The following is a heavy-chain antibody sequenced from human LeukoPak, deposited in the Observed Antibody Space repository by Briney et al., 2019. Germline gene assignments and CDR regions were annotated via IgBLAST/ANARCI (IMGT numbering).Heavy chain of an antibody. J-gene: IGHJ4*02. CDR3: SRDLRIQPNY. Sequence: ASVKVSCKASGYTFTSYGISWVRQAPGQGLEWMGWISAYNGNTNYAQKLQGRVTMTTDTSTSTAYMELRSLRSDDTTVYCCSRDLRIQPNYGGQGTLVTVSS. CDR1: GYTFTSYG. CDR2: ISAYNGNT. V-gene: IGHV1-18*01. D-gene: IGHD5-18*01.